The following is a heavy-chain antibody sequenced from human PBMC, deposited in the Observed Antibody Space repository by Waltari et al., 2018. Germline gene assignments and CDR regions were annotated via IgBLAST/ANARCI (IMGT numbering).Heavy chain of an antibody. J-gene: IGHJ5*02. V-gene: IGHV4-34*01. Sequence: QVQLQQWGAGLLKPSETLSLTCAVYGGSFSGYSWTWIRQSPGKGLECIGEINHSGSTNSNPSLESRVTISVDTSKSQFSLNLRSVTAADTAVYYCARAPYSSSWTVRWFDPWGQGIPVTVSS. CDR1: GGSFSGYS. CDR2: INHSGST. CDR3: ARAPYSSSWTVRWFDP. D-gene: IGHD6-13*01.